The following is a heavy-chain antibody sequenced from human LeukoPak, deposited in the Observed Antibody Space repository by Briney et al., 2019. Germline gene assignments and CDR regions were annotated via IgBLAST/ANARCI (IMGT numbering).Heavy chain of an antibody. CDR1: GGSFSGYY. Sequence: SETLSLTCAVYGGSFSGYYWRWIRQPPGKGLEWIGEINHSGSTNYNPSLKSRVTISVDTSKNQFSLKLSSVTAADTAVYYCARDVRSRWLVPRGFDYWGQGTLVTVSS. D-gene: IGHD6-19*01. CDR2: INHSGST. CDR3: ARDVRSRWLVPRGFDY. J-gene: IGHJ4*02. V-gene: IGHV4-34*01.